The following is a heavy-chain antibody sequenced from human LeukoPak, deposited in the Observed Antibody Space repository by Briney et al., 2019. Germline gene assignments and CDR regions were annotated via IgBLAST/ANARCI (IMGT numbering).Heavy chain of an antibody. D-gene: IGHD3-10*01. V-gene: IGHV3-23*01. Sequence: GGSLRLSCAASGFTFSSYAVSWVRQAPGKGLEWVSAISGSGGSTYYADSVKGRFTISRDNSKNTLYLQMNSLRAEDTAVYYCAKDLGITMVRGVSPFDYWGQGTLVTVSS. CDR3: AKDLGITMVRGVSPFDY. J-gene: IGHJ4*02. CDR1: GFTFSSYA. CDR2: ISGSGGST.